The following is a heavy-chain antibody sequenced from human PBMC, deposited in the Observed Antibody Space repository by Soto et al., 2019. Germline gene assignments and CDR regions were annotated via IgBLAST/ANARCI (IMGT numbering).Heavy chain of an antibody. V-gene: IGHV1-18*01. CDR1: GYTFTSYG. J-gene: IGHJ6*02. D-gene: IGHD2-2*01. Sequence: ASVKVSCKASGYTFTSYGISWVRQAPGQGLEWMGWISAYNGTIYYADSVKGRFTISRDNAKNSLYLQMNSLRAEDTAVYYCAREMCSSTSCYAGYYYGMDVWGQGTTVTVSS. CDR2: ISAYNGTI. CDR3: AREMCSSTSCYAGYYYGMDV.